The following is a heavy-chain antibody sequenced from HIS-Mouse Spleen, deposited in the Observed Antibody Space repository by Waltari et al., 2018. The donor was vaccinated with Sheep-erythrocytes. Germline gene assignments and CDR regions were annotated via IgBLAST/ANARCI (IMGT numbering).Heavy chain of an antibody. Sequence: EVQLVESGGSVVQPGGSLGHSGAASGVCFGYCAMHWVRQAPGKGLEWVSLISWDGGSTYYADSVKGRFTISRDNSKNSLYLQMNSLRAEDTALYYCAKDKFVGYSGYYFDYWGQGTLVTVSS. CDR1: GVCFGYCA. CDR2: ISWDGGST. J-gene: IGHJ4*02. CDR3: AKDKFVGYSGYYFDY. D-gene: IGHD5-12*01. V-gene: IGHV3-43D*03.